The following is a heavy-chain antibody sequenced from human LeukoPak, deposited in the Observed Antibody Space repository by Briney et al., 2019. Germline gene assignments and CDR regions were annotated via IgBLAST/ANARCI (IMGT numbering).Heavy chain of an antibody. J-gene: IGHJ2*01. CDR3: AGSDTTGYIPREWDYWYFDL. CDR1: GFTFSSYE. CDR2: ISSSGSTI. Sequence: GGSLRLSCAASGFTFSSYEMNWVRQAPGKGLEWVSYISSSGSTIYYADSVKGRFTISRDNSKNTLYLQMNSLRAEDTAVYYCAGSDTTGYIPREWDYWYFDLWGRGTLVTVSS. V-gene: IGHV3-48*03. D-gene: IGHD1-1*01.